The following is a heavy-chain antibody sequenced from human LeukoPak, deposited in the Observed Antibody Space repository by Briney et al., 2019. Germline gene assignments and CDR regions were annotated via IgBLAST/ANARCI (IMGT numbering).Heavy chain of an antibody. D-gene: IGHD4-23*01. CDR1: GFTFSSYA. CDR2: ISGSGGST. CDR3: AGSHDYGGNSYYFDY. J-gene: IGHJ4*02. Sequence: AGGSLRLSCAASGFTFSSYAMSWVRQAPGKGLEWVSAISGSGGSTYYADSVKGRFTISRDNSKNTLYLQMNSLRAEDTAVYYCAGSHDYGGNSYYFDYWGQGTLVTVSS. V-gene: IGHV3-23*01.